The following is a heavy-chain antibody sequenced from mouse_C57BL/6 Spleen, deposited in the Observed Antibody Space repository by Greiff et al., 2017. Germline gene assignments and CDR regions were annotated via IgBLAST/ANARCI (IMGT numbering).Heavy chain of an antibody. J-gene: IGHJ1*03. D-gene: IGHD1-1*01. CDR2: ISDGGSYT. V-gene: IGHV5-4*01. CDR1: GFTFSSYA. CDR3: ARENYGRSSYWYFDV. Sequence: EVKVVESGGGLVKPGGSLKLSCAASGFTFSSYAMSWVRQTPEKRLEWVATISDGGSYTYYPDNVKGRFTISRDNAKNNLYLQMSHLKSEDTAMYYCARENYGRSSYWYFDVWGTGTTVTVSS.